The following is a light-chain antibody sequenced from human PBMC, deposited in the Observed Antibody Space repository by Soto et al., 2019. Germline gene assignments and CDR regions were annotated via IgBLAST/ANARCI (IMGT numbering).Light chain of an antibody. CDR3: QQYPWT. V-gene: IGKV1-5*01. Sequence: DMHIPQFHATFSASVGDRVTITCRASQSISSWLAWYQQKPGKAPKLLIYDASSWESGVPSRFSGSGSGTEFTLTISSLQPDDFATYYCQQYPWTFGQGTKVDIK. CDR1: QSISSW. J-gene: IGKJ1*01. CDR2: DAS.